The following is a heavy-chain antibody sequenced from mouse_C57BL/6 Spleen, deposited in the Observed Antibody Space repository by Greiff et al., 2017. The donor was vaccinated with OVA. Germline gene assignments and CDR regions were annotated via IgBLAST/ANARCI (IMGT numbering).Heavy chain of an antibody. D-gene: IGHD1-1*01. J-gene: IGHJ2*01. V-gene: IGHV1-81*01. CDR2: IYPRSGNT. Sequence: VQLQQSGAELARPGASVKLSCKASGYTFTSYGISWVKQRTRQGLEWIGEIYPRSGNTYYNEKFKGKATLTADKSSSTAYMELRSLTSEDSAVYFCARWDYYGSSYNFDYWGQGTTLTVSS. CDR1: GYTFTSYG. CDR3: ARWDYYGSSYNFDY.